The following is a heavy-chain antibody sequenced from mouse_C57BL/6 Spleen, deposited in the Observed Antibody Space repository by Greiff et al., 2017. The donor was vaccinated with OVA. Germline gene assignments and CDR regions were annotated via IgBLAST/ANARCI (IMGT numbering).Heavy chain of an antibody. CDR3: ARSYYYGSSPFDY. J-gene: IGHJ2*01. D-gene: IGHD1-1*01. CDR1: GYAFTNYL. Sequence: VQRVESGAELVRPGTSVKVSCKASGYAFTNYLIEWVKQRPGQGLEWIGVINPGSGGTNYNEKFKGKATLTADKSSSTAYMQLSSLTSEDSAVYFCARSYYYGSSPFDYWGQGTTLTVSS. CDR2: INPGSGGT. V-gene: IGHV1-54*01.